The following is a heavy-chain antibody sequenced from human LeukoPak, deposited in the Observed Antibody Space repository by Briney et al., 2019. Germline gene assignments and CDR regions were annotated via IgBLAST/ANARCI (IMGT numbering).Heavy chain of an antibody. J-gene: IGHJ5*02. CDR1: GASISSGDYH. Sequence: SETLSLTCTVSGASISSGDYHWNWIRQPPGKGLEWIGFFRYSGNTYYNPSLKSRVTISVDTSKNQFALKLRSVTAADTAVYFCAKAGWRGGGTFNEFDPWGQGTLVTVSS. D-gene: IGHD3-16*01. CDR2: FRYSGNT. CDR3: AKAGWRGGGTFNEFDP. V-gene: IGHV4-30-4*01.